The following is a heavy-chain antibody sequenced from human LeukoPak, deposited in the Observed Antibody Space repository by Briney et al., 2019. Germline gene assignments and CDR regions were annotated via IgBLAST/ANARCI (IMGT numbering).Heavy chain of an antibody. CDR2: IYYSGST. V-gene: IGHV4-31*03. CDR1: GGSISSGDYY. CDR3: ARHSDYLRAFDY. J-gene: IGHJ4*02. D-gene: IGHD5-12*01. Sequence: SQTLSLTCTVSGGSISSGDYYWSWFRQHPGKDLEWIGYIYYSGSTYYNPSLKSRVTISVDTSKNQFSLKLSSVTAADTAVYYCARHSDYLRAFDYWGQGTLVTVSS.